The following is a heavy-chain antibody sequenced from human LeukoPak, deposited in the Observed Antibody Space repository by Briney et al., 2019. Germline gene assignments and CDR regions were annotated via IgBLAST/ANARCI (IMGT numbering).Heavy chain of an antibody. J-gene: IGHJ6*03. Sequence: SQTLSLTCTVSGGSISSDYWSWIRQPAGKGLEWIGRIYTTGSTNYSPSLKSRVTMSVDTSKNQFSLKLSSVTAADTAVYYCARDVKSRRRQWFGELSVYYYYYMDVWGKGTTVTISS. CDR2: IYTTGST. CDR1: GGSISSDY. D-gene: IGHD3-10*01. CDR3: ARDVKSRRRQWFGELSVYYYYYMDV. V-gene: IGHV4-4*07.